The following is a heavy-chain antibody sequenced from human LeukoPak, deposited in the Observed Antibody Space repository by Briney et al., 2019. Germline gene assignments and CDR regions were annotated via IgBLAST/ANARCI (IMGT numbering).Heavy chain of an antibody. V-gene: IGHV3-72*01. D-gene: IGHD1-26*01. CDR2: TRKKANNYTT. Sequence: GGSLRLSCAASGFTFSDHYMDWVRQAPAKGPEWVGRTRKKANNYTTEYAASVKGRFTISRDDSKNSLYLQMNSLKTEDTAVYYCASFPTGSYGAYWGQGTLVTVSS. J-gene: IGHJ4*02. CDR1: GFTFSDHY. CDR3: ASFPTGSYGAY.